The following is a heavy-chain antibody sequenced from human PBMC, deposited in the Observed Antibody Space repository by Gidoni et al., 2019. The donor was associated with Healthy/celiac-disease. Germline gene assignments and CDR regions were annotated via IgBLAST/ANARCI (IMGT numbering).Heavy chain of an antibody. J-gene: IGHJ6*02. CDR1: GYTFTRYG. CDR3: ARDRHIVVVVAAAYYYYGMDV. CDR2: ISAYNGNT. D-gene: IGHD2-15*01. Sequence: QVQLVQSGAEVKKPGASVKVSCKASGYTFTRYGISWVRQAPGQGLEWMGWISAYNGNTNYAQKLQGRVTMTTDTSTSTAYMELRSLRSDDTAVYYCARDRHIVVVVAAAYYYYGMDVWGQGTTVTVSS. V-gene: IGHV1-18*01.